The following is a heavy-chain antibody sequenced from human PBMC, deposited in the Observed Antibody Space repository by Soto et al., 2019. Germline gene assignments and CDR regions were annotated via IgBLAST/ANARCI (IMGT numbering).Heavy chain of an antibody. CDR1: GFTFSSYG. CDR2: ISYDGSNK. CDR3: AKGLLWFGELFGAFDI. J-gene: IGHJ3*02. Sequence: GGSLRLSCAASGFTFSSYGMHWVRQAPGKGMEWVAVISYDGSNKYYADSVKGRFTISRDNSKNTLYLQMNSLRAEDTAVYYCAKGLLWFGELFGAFDIWGQGTMVTVSS. V-gene: IGHV3-30*18. D-gene: IGHD3-10*01.